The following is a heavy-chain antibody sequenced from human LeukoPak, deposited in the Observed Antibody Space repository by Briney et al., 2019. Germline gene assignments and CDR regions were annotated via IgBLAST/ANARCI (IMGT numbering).Heavy chain of an antibody. CDR3: ASILRSSSGYYFDY. Sequence: GGSLRLSCAASGFTVSTNYMSWVRQAPGKGLEWVSVIYSGDTTFYADSVRGKFTISRDNSKNTLYLQMNSLRAEDTAVYYCASILRSSSGYYFDYWGREPWSPSPQ. V-gene: IGHV3-66*01. CDR1: GFTVSTNY. CDR2: IYSGDTT. D-gene: IGHD3-10*01. J-gene: IGHJ4*02.